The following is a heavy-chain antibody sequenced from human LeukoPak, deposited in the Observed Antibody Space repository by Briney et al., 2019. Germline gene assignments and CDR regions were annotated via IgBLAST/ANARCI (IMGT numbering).Heavy chain of an antibody. CDR2: IWYDGTNK. CDR3: ARSPTGTGRFDY. Sequence: PGGSLRLSCAASGFTFSTYGMHWVRQAPGKGLEWVAVIWYDGTNKYYADSVKGRFTISGDNSKNTLYLQMNSLRAEDTAVYSCARSPTGTGRFDYWGQGTLVTVSS. CDR1: GFTFSTYG. D-gene: IGHD1-1*01. V-gene: IGHV3-33*01. J-gene: IGHJ4*02.